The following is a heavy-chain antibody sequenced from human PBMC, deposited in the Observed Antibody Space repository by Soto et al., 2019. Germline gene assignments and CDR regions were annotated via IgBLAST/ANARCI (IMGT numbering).Heavy chain of an antibody. D-gene: IGHD3-3*01. CDR3: ARARTYYDFWSGYFAYDYYYYMDV. J-gene: IGHJ6*03. Sequence: ASVKVSCKASGYTFTSYDINWVRQATGQGLEWMGWMNPNSGNTGYAQKFQGRVTMTRNTSISTAYMELSSLRSEDTAVYYCARARTYYDFWSGYFAYDYYYYMDVWGKGTTVTVSS. V-gene: IGHV1-8*01. CDR1: GYTFTSYD. CDR2: MNPNSGNT.